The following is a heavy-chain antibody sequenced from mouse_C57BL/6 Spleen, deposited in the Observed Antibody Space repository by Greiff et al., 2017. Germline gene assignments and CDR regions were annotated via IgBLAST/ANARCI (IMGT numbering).Heavy chain of an antibody. Sequence: EVMLVESGGDLVKPGGSLKLSCAASGFTFSSYGMSWVRQTPDKRLEWVATISRGGSYTYYPDSVKGRFTISRDNAKNTLYLQMSSLKSEDTAMYYCARRGQLRQSFYFDYWGQGTTLTVSS. V-gene: IGHV5-6*02. J-gene: IGHJ2*01. D-gene: IGHD3-2*02. CDR3: ARRGQLRQSFYFDY. CDR1: GFTFSSYG. CDR2: ISRGGSYT.